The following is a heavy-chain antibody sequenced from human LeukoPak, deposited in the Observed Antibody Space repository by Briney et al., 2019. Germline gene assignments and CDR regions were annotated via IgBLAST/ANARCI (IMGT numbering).Heavy chain of an antibody. D-gene: IGHD3-22*01. CDR3: ARDTRRDYYDNSGYFDY. Sequence: SETLSLTCDVSGASISSTNWWSWVRQPPGKGLEWIGEIYHSGSPHYNPSLKSRAIISVDESKNQFSLRLTSVTAADTAVYYCARDTRRDYYDNSGYFDYWGQGTLVTVSS. J-gene: IGHJ4*02. V-gene: IGHV4/OR15-8*01. CDR1: GASISSTNW. CDR2: IYHSGSP.